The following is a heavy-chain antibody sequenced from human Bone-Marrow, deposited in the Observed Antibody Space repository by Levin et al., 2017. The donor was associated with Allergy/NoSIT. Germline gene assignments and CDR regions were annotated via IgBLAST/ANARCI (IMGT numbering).Heavy chain of an antibody. CDR2: ISYDGSQK. CDR3: AKSGFHSYYYMDV. V-gene: IGHV3-30*18. CDR1: RFSFNIYG. J-gene: IGHJ6*03. D-gene: IGHD5-12*01. Sequence: SGGSLRLSCAASRFSFNIYGMHWVRQAPGKGLEWVSFISYDGSQKNYADSVKGRFTISRDNSQTTLYLQMDSLRTDDTAVYYCAKSGFHSYYYMDVWGKGTAVTVSS.